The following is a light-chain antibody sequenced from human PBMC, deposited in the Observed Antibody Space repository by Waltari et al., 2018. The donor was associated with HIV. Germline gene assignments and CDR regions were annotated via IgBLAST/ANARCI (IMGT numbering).Light chain of an antibody. V-gene: IGLV2-23*02. CDR1: TSDVGRYNL. Sequence: QSALTQPASVSGSPGQSITIACTGATSDVGRYNLFSWYQQHPGKAPKLIIYDVTKRPSGVPDRFSGSKSGNTASLTISGLQAEDEADYYCCSYAGSYTLLFGGGTKLTVL. CDR2: DVT. J-gene: IGLJ2*01. CDR3: CSYAGSYTLL.